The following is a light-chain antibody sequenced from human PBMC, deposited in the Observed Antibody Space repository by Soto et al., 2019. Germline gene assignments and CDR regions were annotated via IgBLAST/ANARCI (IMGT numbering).Light chain of an antibody. Sequence: QSALTQPASVSGSPGQSITLSCTGTSSDVGSYNLVSWYQQHPGKVPKLMIYEVSKRPSGISNRFSGSKSGNTASLTISGLQAEDEADYYCCSYAGTSTYVFGTGTKLTVL. CDR3: CSYAGTSTYV. J-gene: IGLJ1*01. V-gene: IGLV2-23*02. CDR1: SSDVGSYNL. CDR2: EVS.